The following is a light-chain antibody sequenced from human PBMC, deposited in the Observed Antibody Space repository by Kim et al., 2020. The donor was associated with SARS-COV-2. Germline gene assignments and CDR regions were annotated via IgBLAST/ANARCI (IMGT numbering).Light chain of an antibody. CDR2: GNS. CDR1: SSNIGAVYD. Sequence: VAISATGSSSNIGAVYDVPWYQQLPGTAPKLLIYGNSNRPSGVPDRFSGSKSGTSASLAITGLQAEDEADYYCQSYDSSLSGYVFGTGTKVTVL. V-gene: IGLV1-40*01. J-gene: IGLJ1*01. CDR3: QSYDSSLSGYV.